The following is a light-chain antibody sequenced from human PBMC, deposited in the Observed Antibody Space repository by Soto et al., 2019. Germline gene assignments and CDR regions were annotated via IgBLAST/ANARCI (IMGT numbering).Light chain of an antibody. V-gene: IGLV4-69*01. J-gene: IGLJ2*01. CDR2: LNSDGSH. Sequence: QSVLTQSPSASASLGASVKLTCTLSSGHSSYAIAWHQQQPEKGPRYLMKLNSDGSHRKGDGIPDRFSGPSSGADRHLTISSLQSEDEADYYCQTWGTGIQVFGGGTKLTVL. CDR3: QTWGTGIQV. CDR1: SGHSSYA.